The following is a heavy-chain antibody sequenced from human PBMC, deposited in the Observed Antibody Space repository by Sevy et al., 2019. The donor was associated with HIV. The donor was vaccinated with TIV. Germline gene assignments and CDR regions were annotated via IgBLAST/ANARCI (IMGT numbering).Heavy chain of an antibody. Sequence: ASVKVSCKVSGYTLTELSMHWVRQAPGKGLEWMGGFDPEDGETIYAQKFQGRVTMTEDTSTDTAYMELSSLRSEDTAMYYCATRSHTSGWYPPPGGDAFDIWGQGTMVTVSS. CDR3: ATRSHTSGWYPPPGGDAFDI. CDR2: FDPEDGET. D-gene: IGHD6-19*01. J-gene: IGHJ3*02. V-gene: IGHV1-24*01. CDR1: GYTLTELS.